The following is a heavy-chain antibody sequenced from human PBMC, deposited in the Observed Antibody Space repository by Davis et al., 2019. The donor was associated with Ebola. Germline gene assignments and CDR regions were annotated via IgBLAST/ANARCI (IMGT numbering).Heavy chain of an antibody. J-gene: IGHJ4*02. Sequence: GESLKISCAASGFSFNSYWMHWVRQAPGKGLVYVSRISSDGGITSYADSVKGRFTISRDNAKSTLYLQMNSLTAEDTAVYYCVRTTYGAPEYWGQGTLVTVSS. CDR3: VRTTYGAPEY. CDR2: ISSDGGIT. D-gene: IGHD4-17*01. CDR1: GFSFNSYW. V-gene: IGHV3-74*01.